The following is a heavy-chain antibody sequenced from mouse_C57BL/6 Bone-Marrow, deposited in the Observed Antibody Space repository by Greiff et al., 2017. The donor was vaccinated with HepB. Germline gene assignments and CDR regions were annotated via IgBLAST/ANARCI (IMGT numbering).Heavy chain of an antibody. D-gene: IGHD2-2*01. CDR1: GFSLTSYG. J-gene: IGHJ4*01. CDR3: ARHVGLRFYAMDY. CDR2: IWSDGST. Sequence: VKLMESGPGLVAPSQSLSITCTVSGFSLTSYGVHWVRQPPGKGLEWLVVIWSDGSTTYNSAHNSRLSSSKDNSKSQVFLKMNSRRTDDTAMYYCARHVGLRFYAMDYWGQGTSVTVSS. V-gene: IGHV2-6-1*01.